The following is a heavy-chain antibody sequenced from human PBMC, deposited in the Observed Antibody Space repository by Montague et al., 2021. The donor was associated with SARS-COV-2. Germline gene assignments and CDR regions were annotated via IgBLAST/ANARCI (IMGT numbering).Heavy chain of an antibody. V-gene: IGHV4-34*01. CDR1: GGSFSGYY. J-gene: IGHJ3*02. CDR2: INHSGST. CDR3: ARHSGRDTIFGVVIIPDAFDI. D-gene: IGHD3-3*01. Sequence: SETLSLTCAVYGGSFSGYYWSWIRQPPGKGLAWIGEINHSGSTNYNPSLKSRVTISVDTSKNQFSLKLSSVTAADTAVYYCARHSGRDTIFGVVIIPDAFDIWGQGTMVTVSS.